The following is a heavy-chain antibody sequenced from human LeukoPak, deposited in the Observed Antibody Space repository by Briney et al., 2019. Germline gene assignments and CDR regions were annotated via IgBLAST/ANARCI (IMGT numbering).Heavy chain of an antibody. J-gene: IGHJ4*02. V-gene: IGHV3-48*01. D-gene: IGHD1-20*01. CDR3: ARESITGHRDFDY. CDR1: GFTFGSYS. Sequence: GGSLRLSCAASGFTFGSYSMNWVRQAPGKGLEWISYISSGSRTIYYANSVEGRFTVSRDNAKNSLYLQMRSLRAEDTAVYYCARESITGHRDFDYWGQGTLVTVSS. CDR2: ISSGSRTI.